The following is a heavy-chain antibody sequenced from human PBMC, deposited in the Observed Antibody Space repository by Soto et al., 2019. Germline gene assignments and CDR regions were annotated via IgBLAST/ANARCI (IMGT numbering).Heavy chain of an antibody. J-gene: IGHJ5*02. D-gene: IGHD1-1*01. CDR2: INSDGSRT. Sequence: PVGSLRVSWTASELTFSGLGSRWFPQTPGKGLGWVSRINSDGSRTNYADSVKGRFTISRDNAKNTLYLQMDSLRAEDTVVYYCARVATGSYTWFGPWGQGTLGTVSS. V-gene: IGHV3-74*01. CDR3: ARVATGSYTWFGP. CDR1: ELTFSGLG.